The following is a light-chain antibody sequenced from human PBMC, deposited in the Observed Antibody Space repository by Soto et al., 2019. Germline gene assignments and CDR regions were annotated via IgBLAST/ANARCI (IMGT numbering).Light chain of an antibody. CDR3: LQHNGYPLT. CDR1: QGIRTD. CDR2: AAA. J-gene: IGKJ4*01. V-gene: IGKV1-17*01. Sequence: DIQMTQSPSSLSASVGDRVTITCRASQGIRTDLGWYQQKPGKAPKRLIYAAASLQSGVPSRFSGSGSGTEFTLTISSLQPEDFATYYCLQHNGYPLTFGGGTKVEIK.